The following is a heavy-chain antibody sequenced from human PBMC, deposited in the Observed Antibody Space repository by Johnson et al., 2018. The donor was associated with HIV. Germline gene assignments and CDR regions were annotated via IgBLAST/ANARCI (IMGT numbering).Heavy chain of an antibody. CDR1: GFTFDDYG. Sequence: EKLVESGGGVVRPGGSLRLSCAASGFTFDDYGMSWVRQAPGKGLEWVSGINWNGGSRGYAHSVKGRFSFSRDNAKNSLYLQMNSLRAEDTALYYCARGFGNSGYYYGRFGAFDIWGQGTMVTVSS. J-gene: IGHJ3*02. D-gene: IGHD3-22*01. V-gene: IGHV3-20*04. CDR2: INWNGGSR. CDR3: ARGFGNSGYYYGRFGAFDI.